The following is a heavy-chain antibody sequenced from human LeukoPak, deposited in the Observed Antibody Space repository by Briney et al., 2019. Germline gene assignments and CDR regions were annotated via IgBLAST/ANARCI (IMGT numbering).Heavy chain of an antibody. J-gene: IGHJ3*01. Sequence: PGGSLRLSCAASGFTFSSYNMNWVRQAPGKGLEWVSSISSSSSYIYYADSVKGRFTISRDNAKNSLYLQMNSLRAEDTAVYYCARDYGRIGYNSGCHGFWGQGTMVTVSS. CDR3: ARDYGRIGYNSGCHGF. V-gene: IGHV3-21*01. D-gene: IGHD6-19*01. CDR1: GFTFSSYN. CDR2: ISSSSSYI.